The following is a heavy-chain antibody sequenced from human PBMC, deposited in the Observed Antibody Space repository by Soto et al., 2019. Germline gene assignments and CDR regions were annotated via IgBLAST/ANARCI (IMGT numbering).Heavy chain of an antibody. CDR2: IYYSGTT. J-gene: IGHJ4*02. D-gene: IGHD3-22*01. V-gene: IGHV4-31*03. CDR3: ARYGDGSGYYLDY. CDR1: NGSISSGGYY. Sequence: QVQVQESGPGLVKPSQTLSLTCTVSNGSISSGGYYWSWIRQHPGKGLEWIGYIYYSGTTYYNPSRKSRVTISVDTSNNQLSLKLSSVTAADPAVYYCARYGDGSGYYLDYWGQGTLVTVSS.